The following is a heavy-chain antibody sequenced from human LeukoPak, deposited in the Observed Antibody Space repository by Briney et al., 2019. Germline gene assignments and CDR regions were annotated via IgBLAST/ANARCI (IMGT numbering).Heavy chain of an antibody. CDR1: GGTFSSYA. J-gene: IGHJ4*02. D-gene: IGHD3-10*01. CDR2: IIPIFGTA. V-gene: IGHV1-69*06. CDR3: ARDPLAYYGSGSPKGGDY. Sequence: SVKVSCKAPGGTFSSYAISWVRQAPGQGLEWMGRIIPIFGTANYAQKFQGRVTITADKSTSTAYMELSSLRSEDTAVYYCARDPLAYYGSGSPKGGDYWGQGTLVTVSS.